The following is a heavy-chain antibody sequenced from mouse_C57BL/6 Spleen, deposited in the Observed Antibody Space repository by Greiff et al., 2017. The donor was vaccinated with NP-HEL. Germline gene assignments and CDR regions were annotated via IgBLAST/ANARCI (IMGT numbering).Heavy chain of an antibody. CDR1: GFNIKDDY. J-gene: IGHJ4*01. D-gene: IGHD1-1*02. V-gene: IGHV14-4*01. Sequence: VHVKQSGAELVRPGASVKLSCTASGFNIKDDYMHWVKQRPEQGLEWIGWIDPENGDTEYASKFQGKATITADTSSNTAYLQLSSLTSEDTAVYYCTTNYDYDAMDYWGQGTSVTVSS. CDR2: IDPENGDT. CDR3: TTNYDYDAMDY.